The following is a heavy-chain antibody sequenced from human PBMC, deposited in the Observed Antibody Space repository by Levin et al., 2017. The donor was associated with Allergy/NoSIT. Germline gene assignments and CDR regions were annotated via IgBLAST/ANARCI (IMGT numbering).Heavy chain of an antibody. CDR1: GFTFDDYA. CDR2: ISWNSGSI. V-gene: IGHV3-9*01. CDR3: ASQKWPR. J-gene: IGHJ4*02. Sequence: GGSLRLSCAASGFTFDDYAMHWVRQAPGKGLEWVSGISWNSGSIGYADSVKGRFTISRDNAKNSLYLQMNSLRAEDTALYYCASQKWPRWGQGTLVTVSS. D-gene: IGHD5-24*01.